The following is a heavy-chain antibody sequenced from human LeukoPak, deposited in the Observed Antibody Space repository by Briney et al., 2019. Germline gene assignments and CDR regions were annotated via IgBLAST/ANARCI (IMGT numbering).Heavy chain of an antibody. Sequence: GGSLRLSCAASGFTFSSYAMSWVRQAPGKGLEWVSAISGSGGSTYYADSVKGRFTISRDNSKNTLYLQMNSLRAEDTAVYYCARFRDYGAIFGSDWFDPWGQGTLVTVSS. CDR1: GFTFSSYA. J-gene: IGHJ5*02. CDR3: ARFRDYGAIFGSDWFDP. CDR2: ISGSGGST. D-gene: IGHD4-17*01. V-gene: IGHV3-23*01.